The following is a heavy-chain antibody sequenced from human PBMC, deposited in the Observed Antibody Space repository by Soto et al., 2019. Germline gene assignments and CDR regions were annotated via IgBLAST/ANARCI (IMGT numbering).Heavy chain of an antibody. J-gene: IGHJ1*01. CDR2: INHRGIT. CDR1: GGSFSDYY. V-gene: IGHV4-34*01. Sequence: QVQLQQWGAGLLKPSETLSLICSVSGGSFSDYYWTWIRQPPGKGLEWIGEINHRGITKYSPSLNSRVTISVDTSKNQFSLNLTSVTAADTAVYYCARGRIHNRWWYGYFHHWGQGTLVTVSA. CDR3: ARGRIHNRWWYGYFHH. D-gene: IGHD2-15*01.